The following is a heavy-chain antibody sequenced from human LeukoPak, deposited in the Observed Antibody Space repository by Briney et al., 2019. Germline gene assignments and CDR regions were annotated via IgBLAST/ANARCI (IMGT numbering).Heavy chain of an antibody. CDR2: ISSSSSYI. CDR3: AREDYYGSGSYRFDP. D-gene: IGHD3-10*01. Sequence: GGSLRLSCAASGFTFSSYSMNWVRQAPGKGLEWVSSISSSSSYIYYADSVKGRFAISRDNAKNSLYLQMNSLRAEDTAVYYCAREDYYGSGSYRFDPWGQGTLVTVSS. CDR1: GFTFSSYS. V-gene: IGHV3-21*01. J-gene: IGHJ5*02.